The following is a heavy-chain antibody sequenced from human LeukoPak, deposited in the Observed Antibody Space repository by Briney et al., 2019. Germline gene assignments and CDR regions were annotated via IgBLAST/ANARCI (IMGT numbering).Heavy chain of an antibody. V-gene: IGHV4-38-2*02. J-gene: IGHJ6*03. CDR1: GHSINSGYY. Sequence: SETLSLTCTVSGHSINSGYYGGWIRQPPGKGLGWIGSIYDSAATDYNPPLRSRVTISVDTSKNQFSLKLSSVAAADTAVYYCSRDQPYIDVWGKGTTVTVSS. CDR2: IYDSAAT. CDR3: SRDQPYIDV.